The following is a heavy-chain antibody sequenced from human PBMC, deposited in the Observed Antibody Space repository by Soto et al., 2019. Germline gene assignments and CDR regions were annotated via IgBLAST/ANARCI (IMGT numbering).Heavy chain of an antibody. V-gene: IGHV3-9*01. CDR2: ISWNSDII. J-gene: IGHJ6*03. CDR1: GFNINYYA. Sequence: EVQLVESGGGLAQPGRSLRLSCAASGFNINYYAMHWVRQDPGKGLEWVSGISWNSDIIGYADSVKGRFTISRDNAKNSLYLQMNSLRAEDTALYSCATDSHSYYMAFWGQGTTVTVSS. CDR3: ATDSHSYYMAF.